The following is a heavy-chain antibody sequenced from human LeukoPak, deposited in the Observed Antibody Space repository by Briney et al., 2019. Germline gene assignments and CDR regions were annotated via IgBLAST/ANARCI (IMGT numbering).Heavy chain of an antibody. Sequence: GGSLRLSCAASGFTFSRYGMHWVRQAPGKGLEWVAFIRYDGSNKYYADSVKGRFTISRDNSKNTLYLQMNSLRAEDTAVYYCAKDRTAMVTNYFDYWGQGTLVTVSS. D-gene: IGHD5-18*01. CDR3: AKDRTAMVTNYFDY. CDR1: GFTFSRYG. J-gene: IGHJ4*02. CDR2: IRYDGSNK. V-gene: IGHV3-30*02.